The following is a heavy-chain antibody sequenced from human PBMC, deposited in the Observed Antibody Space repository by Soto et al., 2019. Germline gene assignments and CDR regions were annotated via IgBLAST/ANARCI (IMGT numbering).Heavy chain of an antibody. CDR2: IYRTGST. CDR1: GGSFTSHNW. V-gene: IGHV4-4*02. J-gene: IGHJ4*02. Sequence: SETLSLTGSVSGGSFTSHNWWTGVRQPPGQPREWIWEIYRTGSTNYNPSLKSRVTTSRDKANNQCSLKVTSLTAAHTAAHYSATRGQRPSVEYWGQGTLVTVSS. CDR3: ATRGQRPSVEY. D-gene: IGHD1-26*01.